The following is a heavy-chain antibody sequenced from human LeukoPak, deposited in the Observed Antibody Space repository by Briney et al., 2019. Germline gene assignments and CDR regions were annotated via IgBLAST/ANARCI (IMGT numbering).Heavy chain of an antibody. CDR1: GFTLSSYE. J-gene: IGHJ4*02. CDR3: TRTSGRYGVS. V-gene: IGHV3-23*01. Sequence: GGSLRLSCTASGFTLSSYEMTWIRQAPGKGLEWVSSIDYSGDTTYYADSVKGRLTISRDNSKSTLFLQLSSLRADDTAVYYCTRTSGRYGVSWGQGTLVTVSS. CDR2: IDYSGDTT. D-gene: IGHD6-19*01.